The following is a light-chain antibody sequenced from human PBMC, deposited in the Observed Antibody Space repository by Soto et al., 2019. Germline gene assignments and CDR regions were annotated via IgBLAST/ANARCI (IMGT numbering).Light chain of an antibody. CDR1: QSVSSY. Sequence: EIVLTQSPATLSLSPGERATLSCRASQSVSSYLAWYQQKPGQAPRLLIYDASNRATGIPARFSGSGSGTDFTLTIRSLEPGDFAVYYCQQRSNWPSGTFGQGTKVEIK. J-gene: IGKJ1*01. CDR2: DAS. V-gene: IGKV3-11*01. CDR3: QQRSNWPSGT.